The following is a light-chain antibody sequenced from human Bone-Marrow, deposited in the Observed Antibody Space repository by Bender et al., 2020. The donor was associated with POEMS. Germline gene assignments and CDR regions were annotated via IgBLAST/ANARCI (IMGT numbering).Light chain of an antibody. CDR2: ANT. V-gene: IGLV1-50*01. Sequence: QSVLTQPPSVSGAPGQRVTISCTGSSSDIGAGSDVHWYQHLPGTAPKLLIYANTNRPSGVPDRFSGSKSGTSASLAITGLRSEDEADYYCAAWDDSLSGVLFGGGTKVTAL. J-gene: IGLJ2*01. CDR1: SSDIGAGSD. CDR3: AAWDDSLSGVL.